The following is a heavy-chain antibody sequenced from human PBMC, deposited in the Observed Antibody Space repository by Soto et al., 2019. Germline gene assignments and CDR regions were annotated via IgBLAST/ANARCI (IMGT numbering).Heavy chain of an antibody. J-gene: IGHJ6*02. CDR1: GFTFSSYS. CDR2: ISSSSSYI. D-gene: IGHD1-26*01. V-gene: IGHV3-21*01. Sequence: EVQLVESGGGLVKPGGSLRLSCAASGFTFSSYSMNWVRQAPGKGLEWVSSISSSSSYIYYADSVKGRFTISRDNAKNSLYLQMTSLRAEDTAVYYCAGPSSGDYYYGMDVWGQGTTVTVSS. CDR3: AGPSSGDYYYGMDV.